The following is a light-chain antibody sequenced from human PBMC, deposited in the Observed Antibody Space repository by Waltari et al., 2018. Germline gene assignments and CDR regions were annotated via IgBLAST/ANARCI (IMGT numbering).Light chain of an antibody. CDR2: EAS. J-gene: IGKJ3*01. CDR1: QSVSHY. CDR3: QQRSNWLFT. V-gene: IGKV3-11*01. Sequence: EIVLTQSPATLSLSPGERATLSCRASQSVSHYLAWFQQKPGQAPRLLIYEASRRATGIPTRFSGSGSATVFTLTISSLEPEDFAVYYCQQRSNWLFTFGPGTKVEIK.